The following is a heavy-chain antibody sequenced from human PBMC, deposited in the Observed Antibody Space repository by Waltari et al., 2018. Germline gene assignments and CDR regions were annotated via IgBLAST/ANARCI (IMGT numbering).Heavy chain of an antibody. D-gene: IGHD3-22*01. V-gene: IGHV3-30*18. CDR3: GKDLLSVVMAVEN. J-gene: IGHJ4*02. CDR2: ISYDENTK. CDR1: GFTFSRYG. Sequence: QVQLVESGGSVVQPGKSLTLACEASGFTFSRYGMHGVRQAPGKGVEGVAGISYDENTKNYAESVRGRFIISRDKSKNTLHLEMNSLRGEDTAIYFCGKDLLSVVMAVENWGQGTLVTVSS.